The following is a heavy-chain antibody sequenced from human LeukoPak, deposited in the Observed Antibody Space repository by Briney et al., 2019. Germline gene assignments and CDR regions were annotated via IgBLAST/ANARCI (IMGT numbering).Heavy chain of an antibody. J-gene: IGHJ4*02. CDR3: AKTRGNQGGYSYGLGYFDY. Sequence: PGGSLRLSCAASGFTFSSYAMSWVRQAPGKGLEWVSAISGSGGSTYYADSVKGRFTISRDNSKNTLYLQMNSLRAEDTAVYYCAKTRGNQGGYSYGLGYFDYWGQGTLVTVSS. D-gene: IGHD5-18*01. CDR1: GFTFSSYA. V-gene: IGHV3-23*01. CDR2: ISGSGGST.